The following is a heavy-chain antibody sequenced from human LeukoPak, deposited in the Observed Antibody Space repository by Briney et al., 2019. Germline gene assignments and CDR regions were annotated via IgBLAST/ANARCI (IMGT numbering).Heavy chain of an antibody. D-gene: IGHD4-23*01. CDR1: GFTFSSYN. V-gene: IGHV3-30*02. CDR3: VKFPPTYGGDG. CDR2: VRFDARNE. J-gene: IGHJ4*02. Sequence: GGSLRLSCAASGFTFSSYNMHWVRQAPGKGLEWVALVRFDARNEYYADSVKGRFSVSRDNSKNTVYLQMNSLRAEDTAVYYCVKFPPTYGGDGWGQGTLVTVSS.